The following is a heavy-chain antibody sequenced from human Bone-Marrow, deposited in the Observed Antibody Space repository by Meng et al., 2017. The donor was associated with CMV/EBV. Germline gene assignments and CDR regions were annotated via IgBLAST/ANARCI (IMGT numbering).Heavy chain of an antibody. J-gene: IGHJ4*02. CDR3: ARDRWHVYYFDY. CDR1: GFTFSSYW. V-gene: IGHV3-74*01. CDR2: IKSDGSSA. D-gene: IGHD4-23*01. Sequence: GESLKISCAASGFTFSSYWMHWVRQVPGKGLVWVSRIKSDGSSAHYADSVKGRFTISRDNAKNSLYLQMNSLRAEDTAVYYCARDRWHVYYFDYWGQGTLVTVSS.